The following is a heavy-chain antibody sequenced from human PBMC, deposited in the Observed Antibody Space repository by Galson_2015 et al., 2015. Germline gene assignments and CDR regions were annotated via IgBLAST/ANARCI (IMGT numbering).Heavy chain of an antibody. V-gene: IGHV4-59*01. CDR2: IYYSGST. CDR1: GGSISSYY. CDR3: ARVSPFMRQYSNYFYFDY. Sequence: LSLTCTVFGGSISSYYWSWIRQPPGKGLEWIGYIYYSGSTNYNPSLKSRVTISVDTSKNQFSLKLSSVTAADTAVYYCARVSPFMRQYSNYFYFDYWGQGTLVTVSS. J-gene: IGHJ4*02. D-gene: IGHD4-11*01.